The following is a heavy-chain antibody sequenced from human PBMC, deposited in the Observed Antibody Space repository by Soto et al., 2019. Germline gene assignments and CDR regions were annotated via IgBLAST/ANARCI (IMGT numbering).Heavy chain of an antibody. CDR1: GFTFSSYD. V-gene: IGHV3-13*01. CDR3: ARADDYGDYLDY. J-gene: IGHJ4*02. Sequence: GGSLRVSCAASGFTFSSYDMHWVRQATGKGLEWVSAIGTAGDTYYPGSVKGRFTISRENAKNSLYLQMNSLRAGDTAVYYCARADDYGDYLDYWGQGTLVTVSS. CDR2: IGTAGDT. D-gene: IGHD4-17*01.